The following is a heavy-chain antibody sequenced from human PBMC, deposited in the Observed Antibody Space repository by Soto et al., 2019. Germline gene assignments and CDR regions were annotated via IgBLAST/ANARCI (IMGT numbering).Heavy chain of an antibody. CDR3: ARGGGLRYFDWLLNYYGMDV. Sequence: GGSLRLSCAASGFTVSSNYMSWVRQAPGKGLEWVSVISSGGSTYYADSVKGRFTISRDNSKNTLYLQMNILRAEDTAVYYCARGGGLRYFDWLLNYYGMDVWGQWTTVTVSS. D-gene: IGHD3-9*01. V-gene: IGHV3-66*01. J-gene: IGHJ6*02. CDR2: ISSGGST. CDR1: GFTVSSNY.